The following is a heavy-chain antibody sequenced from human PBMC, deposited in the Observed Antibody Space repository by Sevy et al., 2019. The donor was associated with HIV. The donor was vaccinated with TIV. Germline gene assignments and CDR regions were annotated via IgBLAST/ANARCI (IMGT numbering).Heavy chain of an antibody. D-gene: IGHD2-21*02. Sequence: GGSLRLSCTASGFIFSRYGVHWVRQAPGKGLEWVASIFNDGKTKYYGDPVKGRFTISRDDSKNTLYLQMDSLRAEDTAVYYCARESGSDWYLDYWGQGTLVTVSS. CDR2: IFNDGKTK. J-gene: IGHJ4*02. CDR1: GFIFSRYG. CDR3: ARESGSDWYLDY. V-gene: IGHV3-33*01.